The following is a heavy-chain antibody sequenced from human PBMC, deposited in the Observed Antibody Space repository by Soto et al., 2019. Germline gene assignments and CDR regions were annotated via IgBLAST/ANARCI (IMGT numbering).Heavy chain of an antibody. CDR3: ARQPTTGDTDLWFDP. CDR1: GGSISTSRSY. CDR2: IFYSGST. Sequence: QLQLLESGPGLVKASETLSLTCSVSGGSISTSRSYWAWIRQPPGKGLEWLANIFYSGSTFYNPSLASRDSVSVDTSKNEFSLKCRSVTAADTAVYYCARQPTTGDTDLWFDPWGQGTLVTVSS. V-gene: IGHV4-39*01. J-gene: IGHJ5*02. D-gene: IGHD2-21*01.